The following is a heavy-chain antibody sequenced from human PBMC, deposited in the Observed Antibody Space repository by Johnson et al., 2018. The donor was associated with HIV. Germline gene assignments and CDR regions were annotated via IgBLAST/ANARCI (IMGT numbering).Heavy chain of an antibody. CDR1: GFTFSSYA. D-gene: IGHD4-11*01. V-gene: IGHV3-20*04. CDR3: ARDYRGALDI. Sequence: VQLMESGGGLVQPGGSLRLSCAASGFTFSSYAMHWVRQAPGKGLEWVSGINWNGGRSGYADSVKGRFTITRDNVKNSLYMQMNSLRVEDTAVYFCARDYRGALDIWGQGTMVTVSS. J-gene: IGHJ3*02. CDR2: INWNGGRS.